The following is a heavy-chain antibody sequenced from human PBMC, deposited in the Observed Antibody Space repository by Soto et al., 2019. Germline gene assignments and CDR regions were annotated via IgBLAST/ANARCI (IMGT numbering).Heavy chain of an antibody. Sequence: GGSLRLSCAASGFTFSSYAMSWVRQAPGKGLEWVSSIVGSGGGTYYADSVKGRFTIYRDNSKNTLYLQMDSLRAEDTAAYYCAKARGPVAEAFDSCGQGTLVTVSS. J-gene: IGHJ4*02. CDR2: IVGSGGGT. CDR1: GFTFSSYA. D-gene: IGHD6-13*01. V-gene: IGHV3-23*01. CDR3: AKARGPVAEAFDS.